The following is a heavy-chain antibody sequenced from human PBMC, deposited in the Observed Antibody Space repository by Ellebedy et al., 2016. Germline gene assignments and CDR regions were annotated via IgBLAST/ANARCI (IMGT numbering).Heavy chain of an antibody. V-gene: IGHV4-61*02. D-gene: IGHD2-8*01. CDR2: ISTSGNT. CDR3: ARIPLYFVGMDV. CDR1: GDSISSGTYY. Sequence: SETLSLTXFVSGDSISSGTYYWSWIRQPAGKGLEWIGRISTSGNTMYNPSLKSRVTMLVDTSNNHFSLDLTSVTAADTAVYYCARIPLYFVGMDVWGLGTTVTVSS. J-gene: IGHJ6*02.